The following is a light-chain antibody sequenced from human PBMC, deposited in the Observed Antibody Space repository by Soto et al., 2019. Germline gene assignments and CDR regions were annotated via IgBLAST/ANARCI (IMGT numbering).Light chain of an antibody. CDR3: QQYGSSRIT. Sequence: EIVLTQSPATLSLSPGERATLSCRASQYVSSFLAWYQQKAGQAPRLLIYDASHRATGIPARFSGSGSGTDFTLTISRLEPEDFAVYYCQQYGSSRITFGQGTRLEIK. CDR2: DAS. J-gene: IGKJ5*01. V-gene: IGKV3-20*01. CDR1: QYVSSF.